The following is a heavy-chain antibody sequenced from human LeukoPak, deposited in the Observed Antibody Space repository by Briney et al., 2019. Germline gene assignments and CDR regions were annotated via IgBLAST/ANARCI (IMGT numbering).Heavy chain of an antibody. CDR2: FDVIDSET. D-gene: IGHD5-18*01. V-gene: IGHV1-24*01. J-gene: IGHJ4*02. Sequence: ASVKVSCTVSGSSLSELSLYWVRQAPGKGLEWMGGFDVIDSETFYAQKFQGRVTMTEDSSRDTAYMELRSLTSDDTALYYCAAGRLYSLLDYWGQGTLVTVSS. CDR1: GSSLSELS. CDR3: AAGRLYSLLDY.